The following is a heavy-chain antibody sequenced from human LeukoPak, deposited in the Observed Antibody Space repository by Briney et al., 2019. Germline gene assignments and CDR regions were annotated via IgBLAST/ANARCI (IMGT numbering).Heavy chain of an antibody. CDR2: IYYSGST. J-gene: IGHJ3*02. CDR3: VRQGITMVLSI. D-gene: IGHD3-10*01. V-gene: IGHV4-39*01. Sequence: SETLSLTCTVSGGSISSGSYYWGWIRQPPGKGLEWIGSIYYSGSTYYNPSLKSRVTISVDTSKNQFSLKLSSVTAADTAVYYCVRQGITMVLSIWGQGTLVTVSS. CDR1: GGSISSGSYY.